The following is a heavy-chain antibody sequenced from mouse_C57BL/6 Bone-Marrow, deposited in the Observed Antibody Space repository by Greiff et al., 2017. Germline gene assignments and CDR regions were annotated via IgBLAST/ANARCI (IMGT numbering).Heavy chain of an antibody. CDR2: IYPRDGST. Sequence: QVQLQQSGPELVKPGASVKLSCKASGYTFTSYDINWVKQRPGQGLEWIGWIYPRDGSTKYNEKFQGKATLTVDTSSSTASLELHSLTSEDSAVYFCARDYGSSYWYFDVWGTGTTVTVSS. CDR1: GYTFTSYD. J-gene: IGHJ1*03. V-gene: IGHV1-85*01. CDR3: ARDYGSSYWYFDV. D-gene: IGHD1-1*01.